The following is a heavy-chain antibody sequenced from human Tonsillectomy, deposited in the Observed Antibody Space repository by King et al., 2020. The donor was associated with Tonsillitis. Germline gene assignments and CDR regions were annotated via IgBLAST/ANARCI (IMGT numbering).Heavy chain of an antibody. CDR1: GGPISSGGYY. Sequence: LQLQESGPGLVKPSQTLSLTFKVSGGPISSGGYYWSWIRQHPGKGLEWIGYIYYSGSTYYNPSLKSRVTISVDTSKNHFSLKLSSVTAADTAVYYCARGLFSSTSADAFDIWGQGTLVAVSS. CDR3: ARGLFSSTSADAFDI. J-gene: IGHJ3*02. V-gene: IGHV4-31*03. CDR2: IYYSGST. D-gene: IGHD2-2*01.